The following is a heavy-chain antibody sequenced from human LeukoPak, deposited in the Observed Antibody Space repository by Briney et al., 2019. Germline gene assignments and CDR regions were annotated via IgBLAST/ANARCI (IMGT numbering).Heavy chain of an antibody. Sequence: PGGSLRLSCAASGFTVSSNYMSWVRQAPGKGLEWVSLIYSGGTTYSADSVKGRFTISRDNSKNTLYLQMSSLRADDTAVYYCARHSGSYYITGDYWGQGTLVTVSS. D-gene: IGHD1-26*01. CDR3: ARHSGSYYITGDY. CDR1: GFTVSSNY. V-gene: IGHV3-53*01. J-gene: IGHJ4*02. CDR2: IYSGGTT.